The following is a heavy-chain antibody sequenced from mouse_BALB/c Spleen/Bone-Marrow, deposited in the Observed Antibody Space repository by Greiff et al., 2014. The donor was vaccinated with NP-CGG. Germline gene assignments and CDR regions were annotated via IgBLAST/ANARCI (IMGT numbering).Heavy chain of an antibody. CDR1: GFNIKDTY. J-gene: IGHJ4*01. CDR3: ATLPTVVDAMDY. Sequence: VQLQQSGAELVKPGASVKLSCTASGFNIKDTYVHWVKQRPEQGLEWIGRIDPANGNTKYDPKFQGKATITADTSSNTAYLQLSSLTSEDTAVYYCATLPTVVDAMDYWGQGTSVTVSS. V-gene: IGHV14-3*02. D-gene: IGHD1-1*01. CDR2: IDPANGNT.